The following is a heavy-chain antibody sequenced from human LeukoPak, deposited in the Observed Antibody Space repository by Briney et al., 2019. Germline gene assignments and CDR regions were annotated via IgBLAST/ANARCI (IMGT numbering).Heavy chain of an antibody. D-gene: IGHD3-22*01. CDR2: IHHTGTT. CDR1: GGSISRSYW. Sequence: SETLSLTCVVSGGSISRSYWWSWVRQPPGKGLEWIGEIHHTGTTNYNPSLKSRVTMSVDKSKNQFSLKLSSVTAADTAVYYCAGLVGRYSSGLYYYYFDYWGQGTLVTVSS. V-gene: IGHV4-4*02. J-gene: IGHJ4*02. CDR3: AGLVGRYSSGLYYYYFDY.